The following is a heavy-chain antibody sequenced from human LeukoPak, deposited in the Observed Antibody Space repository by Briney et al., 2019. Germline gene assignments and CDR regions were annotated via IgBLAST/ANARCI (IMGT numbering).Heavy chain of an antibody. CDR2: ISGSGGST. V-gene: IGHV3-23*01. J-gene: IGHJ4*02. D-gene: IGHD1-26*01. Sequence: GGSLRLSCAASGFSFSNYAMTCVRQAPGKGLEWVSGISGSGGSTYYADSVRGRFTISRDNSKNTFDVQMNSLRAEDTAIYYCARTGVGGGYRFDYWGQGTLVTVSS. CDR3: ARTGVGGGYRFDY. CDR1: GFSFSNYA.